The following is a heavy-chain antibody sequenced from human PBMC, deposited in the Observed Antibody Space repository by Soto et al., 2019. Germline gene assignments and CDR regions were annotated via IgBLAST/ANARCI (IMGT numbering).Heavy chain of an antibody. CDR3: ARVGPQRNYYDSSGIDY. V-gene: IGHV1-18*01. Sequence: GASVKVSCKASGYTFTSYAMSWVRQAPGQRLEWMGWISAYNGNTNYAQKLQGRVTMTTDTSTSTAYMELRSLRSDDTAVYYCARVGPQRNYYDSSGIDYWGQGTLVTVSS. CDR2: ISAYNGNT. D-gene: IGHD3-22*01. CDR1: GYTFTSYA. J-gene: IGHJ4*02.